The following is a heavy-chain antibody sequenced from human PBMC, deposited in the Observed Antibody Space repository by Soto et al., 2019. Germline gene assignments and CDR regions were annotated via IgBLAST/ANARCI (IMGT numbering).Heavy chain of an antibody. D-gene: IGHD2-21*01. CDR3: AAESAYGGNPLAFLY. Sequence: QVQLVQAGGEVKSPGSSVRVSCKASADTFSSYAISWVRQAPGQGLDWMGGIIPFFNTPNYAQKFQGRVTITADESTSTAYMDLSSLRSEDTTMYYCAAESAYGGNPLAFLYWGQVTLVTVSS. J-gene: IGHJ4*02. CDR1: ADTFSSYA. CDR2: IIPFFNTP. V-gene: IGHV1-69*01.